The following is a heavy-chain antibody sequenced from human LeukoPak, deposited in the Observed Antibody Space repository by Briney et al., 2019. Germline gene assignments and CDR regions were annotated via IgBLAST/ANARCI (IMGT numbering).Heavy chain of an antibody. CDR3: ARGDILTGYYL. Sequence: SVKVSCKASGGTFSSYAISWVRQAPGQGLEWMGGIIPIFGTANYAQKFQGRVTITADKSTSTAYMELSSLRSDDTAVYYCARGDILTGYYLWGQGTLVTVSS. CDR2: IIPIFGTA. V-gene: IGHV1-69*06. J-gene: IGHJ4*02. D-gene: IGHD3-9*01. CDR1: GGTFSSYA.